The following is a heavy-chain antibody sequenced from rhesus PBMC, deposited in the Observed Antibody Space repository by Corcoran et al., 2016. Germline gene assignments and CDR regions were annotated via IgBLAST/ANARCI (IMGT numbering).Heavy chain of an antibody. V-gene: IGHV3S11*01. J-gene: IGHJ4*01. D-gene: IGHD2-21*01. CDR2: IKNKADGGTA. CDR3: ASSFYCTGSGCPIRY. CDR1: GLTFSNYW. Sequence: EVQMVESGGGLVQPGGSLRLSCAASGLTFSNYWMSWVRQAPGKGLEWVGFIKNKADGGTAAYAESVKGRFTISRDDSKNTLYLQMNSLKTEDTAVYYCASSFYCTGSGCPIRYWGQGVLVTVSS.